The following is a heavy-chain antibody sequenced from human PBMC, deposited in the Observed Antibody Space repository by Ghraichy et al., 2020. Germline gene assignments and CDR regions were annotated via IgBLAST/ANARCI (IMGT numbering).Heavy chain of an antibody. J-gene: IGHJ4*02. CDR3: AKATRGYTSSWADY. CDR2: IVGSGAGP. Sequence: GGSLRLSCAASGFSFPGYAMTWFRQAPGKGLEWVSVIVGSGAGPSSADSVKGRFTISRDNSKNTLFLQMNNLRVENAARYYCAKATRGYTSSWADYWGQGALVTVSS. D-gene: IGHD6-13*01. V-gene: IGHV3-23*01. CDR1: GFSFPGYA.